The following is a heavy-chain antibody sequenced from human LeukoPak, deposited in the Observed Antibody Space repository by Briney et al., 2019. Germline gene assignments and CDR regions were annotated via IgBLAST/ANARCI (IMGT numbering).Heavy chain of an antibody. CDR2: IYSGGST. CDR3: ARDAGATWFGELSPYYYYMDV. J-gene: IGHJ6*03. CDR1: GFTVSSNY. V-gene: IGHV3-66*01. D-gene: IGHD3-10*01. Sequence: LGGSLRLSCAASGFTVSSNYMTWVRQAPGKGLEWVSLIYSGGSTYYADSVKGRFTISRDNSKNTLYLQMNSLRAEDTAVYYCARDAGATWFGELSPYYYYMDVWGKGTTVTVSS.